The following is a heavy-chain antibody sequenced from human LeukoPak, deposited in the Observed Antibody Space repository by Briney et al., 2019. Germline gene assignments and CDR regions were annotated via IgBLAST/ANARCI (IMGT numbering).Heavy chain of an antibody. CDR3: ARRYYYDSSGKFDY. Sequence: PGGSLRLSCAASGFTFSDYYMSWIRQAPGKGLEWVSSISSSSSYIYYADSVKGRFTISRDNAKNSLYLQMNSLRAEDTAVYYCARRYYYDSSGKFDYWGQGTLVTVSS. V-gene: IGHV3-11*04. CDR1: GFTFSDYY. J-gene: IGHJ4*02. CDR2: ISSSSSYI. D-gene: IGHD3-22*01.